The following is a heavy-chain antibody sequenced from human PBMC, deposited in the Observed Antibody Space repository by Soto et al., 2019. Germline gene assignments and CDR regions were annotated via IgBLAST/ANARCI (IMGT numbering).Heavy chain of an antibody. CDR2: ISDSGGLT. Sequence: VQLLESGGALVQPGGSLRLSCAASGFAFSSYPMSWVRQAPEKELEWVSGISDSGGLTYNADSVKGRFTISRDNSKNTLYLQMNSLRAEDTAVYYCARRAFGSSRAFDIWGQGTVVTVSS. J-gene: IGHJ3*02. V-gene: IGHV3-23*01. CDR3: ARRAFGSSRAFDI. D-gene: IGHD6-6*01. CDR1: GFAFSSYP.